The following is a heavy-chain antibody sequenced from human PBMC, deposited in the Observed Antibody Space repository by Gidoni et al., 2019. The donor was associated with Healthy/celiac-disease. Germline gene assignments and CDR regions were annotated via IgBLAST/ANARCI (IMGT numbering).Heavy chain of an antibody. CDR3: ANPIDRRYYYYGMDV. Sequence: GTASGFTFSTYAMSWVRQAPGKGLEWVSAISGSGGSTYYADSVKGRFTISRDNSKNTLYLQMNSLRAEDTAVYYCANPIDRRYYYYGMDVWGQGTTVTVSS. CDR1: GFTFSTYA. CDR2: ISGSGGST. V-gene: IGHV3-23*01. J-gene: IGHJ6*02.